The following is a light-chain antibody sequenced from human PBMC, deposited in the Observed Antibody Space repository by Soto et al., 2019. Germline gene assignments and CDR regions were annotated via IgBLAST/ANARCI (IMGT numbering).Light chain of an antibody. CDR3: SSFTSSITPVV. CDR2: DVT. Sequence: QSVLTQPASVSGSPGQSITISCTGSSSDVGGYDYVSWYQQHPGKAPKVMIYDVTNRPSGVSNRFSGSKSGNTASLTISGLQAEDEADYYCSSFTSSITPVVFGGGTKVTVL. CDR1: SSDVGGYDY. J-gene: IGLJ2*01. V-gene: IGLV2-14*01.